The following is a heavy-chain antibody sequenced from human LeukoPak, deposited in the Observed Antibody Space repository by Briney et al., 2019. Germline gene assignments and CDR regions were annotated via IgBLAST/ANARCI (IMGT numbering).Heavy chain of an antibody. D-gene: IGHD6-13*01. Sequence: GESLKISCKGSGYSFTNYWIGWVRQMPGKGLEWMGTIYPGDSDTRYNPSFQGQVTISADKSISTAYLQWNNLRAPDTAIYYCAKFRGYGSSWYADYWGQGTLVTVSS. CDR3: AKFRGYGSSWYADY. V-gene: IGHV5-51*01. CDR1: GYSFTNYW. CDR2: IYPGDSDT. J-gene: IGHJ4*02.